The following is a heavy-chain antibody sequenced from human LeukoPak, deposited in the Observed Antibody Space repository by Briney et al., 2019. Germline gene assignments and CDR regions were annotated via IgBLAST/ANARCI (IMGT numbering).Heavy chain of an antibody. V-gene: IGHV1-18*01. CDR2: TSAYNGNT. Sequence: ASVKVSCKASGYTFSNYGVSWVRQAPGQGLEWMGWTSAYNGNTDYAQKFQGRVTMTADTSTSTAYMELRGLRYDDTAVYYCARDRSSSSDWGQGTLVTVSS. CDR3: ARDRSSSSD. J-gene: IGHJ4*02. D-gene: IGHD6-6*01. CDR1: GYTFSNYG.